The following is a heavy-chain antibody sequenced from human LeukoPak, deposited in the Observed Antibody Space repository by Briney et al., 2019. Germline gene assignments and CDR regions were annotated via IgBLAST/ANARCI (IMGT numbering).Heavy chain of an antibody. V-gene: IGHV3-9*01. J-gene: IGHJ4*02. D-gene: IGHD3-9*01. CDR1: GSTFDDYA. CDR3: AKGDSAYYDILPPRG. Sequence: GGSLRLSCAASGSTFDDYAMHWVRQAPGKGLEWVSGISWNSGSIGYADSVKGRFTISRDNAKNSLYLQMNSLRAEDTALYYCAKGDSAYYDILPPRGWGQGTLVTVSS. CDR2: ISWNSGSI.